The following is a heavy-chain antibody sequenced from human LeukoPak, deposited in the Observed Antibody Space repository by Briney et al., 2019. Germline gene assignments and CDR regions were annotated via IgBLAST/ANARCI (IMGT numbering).Heavy chain of an antibody. D-gene: IGHD5-24*01. CDR3: ARKGAGRDGYNVDY. CDR2: IIPILGIA. V-gene: IGHV1-69*04. J-gene: IGHJ4*02. Sequence: ASVKVSCKASGGTFSSYAISWVRQAPGQGLEWMGRIIPILGIANYAQKFQGRATITADKSTSTAYMELSSLRSEDTAVYYCARKGAGRDGYNVDYWGQGTLVTVSS. CDR1: GGTFSSYA.